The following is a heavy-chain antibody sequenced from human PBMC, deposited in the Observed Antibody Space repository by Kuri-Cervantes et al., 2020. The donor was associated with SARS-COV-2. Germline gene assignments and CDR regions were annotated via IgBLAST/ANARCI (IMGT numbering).Heavy chain of an antibody. CDR2: ISWDGGST. V-gene: IGHV3-43D*04. Sequence: GGSLRLSCAASGFTFDDYAMHWVRQAPGKGLEWVSLISWDGGSTYYADSVKGRFTISRDNSKNTLYLQMNSLRAEDTAVYYCAKDREDIVVVPAAHSPDAFDIWGQGTMVTVSS. CDR3: AKDREDIVVVPAAHSPDAFDI. D-gene: IGHD2-2*01. CDR1: GFTFDDYA. J-gene: IGHJ3*02.